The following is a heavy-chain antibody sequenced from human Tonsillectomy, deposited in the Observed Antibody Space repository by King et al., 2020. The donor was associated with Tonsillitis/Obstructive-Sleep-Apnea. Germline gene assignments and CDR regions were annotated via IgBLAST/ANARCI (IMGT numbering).Heavy chain of an antibody. D-gene: IGHD2-2*01. CDR2: IWYDGSDK. CDR1: GFTFSSYG. CDR3: ARADGYAAFYYYMDV. V-gene: IGHV3-33*01. Sequence: VQLVESGGGVVQPGRSLRLSCAASGFTFSSYGMHWVRQAPGNGLEWGAGIWYDGSDKYYADSGKGRFTISRDNSKNKLYLQMDSLRAEDTAVYYCARADGYAAFYYYMDVWGKGTTVTVSS. J-gene: IGHJ6*03.